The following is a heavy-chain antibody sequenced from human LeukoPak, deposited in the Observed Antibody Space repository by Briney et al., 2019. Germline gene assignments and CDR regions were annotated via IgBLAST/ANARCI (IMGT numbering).Heavy chain of an antibody. CDR2: ISSSSSYI. CDR3: ARQGGLAFWEVVPAASPPRDPDNDY. J-gene: IGHJ4*02. Sequence: KSGGSLRLSCAASGFTFSSYSMNWVRQAPGKGLEWVSSISSSSSYIYYADSVKGRFTISRDNAKNSLYLQMNSLRAEDTAVYYCARQGGLAFWEVVPAASPPRDPDNDYWGQGTLVTVSS. D-gene: IGHD2-2*01. CDR1: GFTFSSYS. V-gene: IGHV3-21*01.